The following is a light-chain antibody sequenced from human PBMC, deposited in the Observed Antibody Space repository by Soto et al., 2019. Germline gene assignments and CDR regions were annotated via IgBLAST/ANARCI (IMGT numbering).Light chain of an antibody. V-gene: IGLV1-40*01. CDR3: QSYDSSLTHVGGVI. CDR1: SSNIGAGCD. J-gene: IGLJ2*01. Sequence: QAVVTQPPSVSGAPGQRVTISCTGSSSNIGAGCDVHWYQHLPGTAPKLLIYGNSNRPSGVPDRFSGSKSDTSASLAITGLQVEDEADYYCQSYDSSLTHVGGVIFGGGTKLTDL. CDR2: GNS.